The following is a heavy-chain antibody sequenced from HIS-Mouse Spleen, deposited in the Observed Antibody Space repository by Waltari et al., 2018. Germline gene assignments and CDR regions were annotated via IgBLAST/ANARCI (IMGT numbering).Heavy chain of an antibody. J-gene: IGHJ4*02. D-gene: IGHD2-15*01. V-gene: IGHV4-34*01. Sequence: QVQLQQWGAGLLKPSETLSLTCAVYGVSFSGYYWSWIRQPPGKGLEWSGEINHSGSTNYNPSLKSRVTISVDTSKNQFSLKLSSVTAADTAVYYCARGPTGYCSGGSCSPLWGQGTLVTVSS. CDR2: INHSGST. CDR1: GVSFSGYY. CDR3: ARGPTGYCSGGSCSPL.